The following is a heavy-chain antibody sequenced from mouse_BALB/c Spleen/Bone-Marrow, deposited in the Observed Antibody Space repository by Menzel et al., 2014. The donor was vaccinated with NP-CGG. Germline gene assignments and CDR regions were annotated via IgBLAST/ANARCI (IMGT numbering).Heavy chain of an antibody. CDR3: ARGGNYVPLAY. D-gene: IGHD2-1*01. CDR1: GYSFTGYY. Sequence: LVKAGASVKISCKASGYSFTGYYMHWVKQSHGKSLEWIGYISCYNGATSYNQKFKGKATFTVDTSSSTAYMQFNSLTSEDSVVYYCARGGNYVPLAYWGQGTLVTVSA. J-gene: IGHJ3*01. CDR2: ISCYNGAT. V-gene: IGHV1S34*01.